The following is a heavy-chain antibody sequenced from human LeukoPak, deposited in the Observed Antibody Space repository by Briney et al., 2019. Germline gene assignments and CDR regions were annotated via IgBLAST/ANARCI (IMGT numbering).Heavy chain of an antibody. D-gene: IGHD1-26*01. J-gene: IGHJ4*02. V-gene: IGHV3-7*01. CDR1: GSTFSNYW. Sequence: GGSLRLSCAASGSTFSNYWMSWVRQAPGRGLEWVANIKQDGGEIYYVDSVKGRFTISRDNAKNSLYLQMNSLRAEDTAVYYCARDKVVGASHFDYWGQGTLVTVSS. CDR2: IKQDGGEI. CDR3: ARDKVVGASHFDY.